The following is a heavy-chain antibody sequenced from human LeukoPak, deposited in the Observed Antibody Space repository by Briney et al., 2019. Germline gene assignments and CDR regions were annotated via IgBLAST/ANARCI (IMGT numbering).Heavy chain of an antibody. V-gene: IGHV3-23*01. J-gene: IGHJ4*02. CDR3: AKVATWTHFDY. CDR2: LSGTSDST. Sequence: GGSLCFAWAASGFTFSIFGMGWVRRPPGKGWEWVSALSGTSDSTYYADSVKGRFSISRDNSKNTLYLQISSLRVEDTAVYYCAKVATWTHFDYWGQGILVTVSS. CDR1: GFTFSIFG. D-gene: IGHD3/OR15-3a*01.